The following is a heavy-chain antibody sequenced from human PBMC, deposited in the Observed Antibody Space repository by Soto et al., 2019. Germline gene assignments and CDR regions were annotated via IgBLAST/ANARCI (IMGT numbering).Heavy chain of an antibody. CDR3: AGPYLHSLRYFDWFDYYGMDV. J-gene: IGHJ6*02. Sequence: SETLSLTCTVSGGSISSSSYYWGWIRQPPGKGLEWIGSIYYSGSTYYNPSLKSRVTISVDTSKNQFSLKLVSVTAADTAVYYCAGPYLHSLRYFDWFDYYGMDVWGQGTTVTVSS. V-gene: IGHV4-39*01. CDR1: GGSISSSSYY. D-gene: IGHD3-9*01. CDR2: IYYSGST.